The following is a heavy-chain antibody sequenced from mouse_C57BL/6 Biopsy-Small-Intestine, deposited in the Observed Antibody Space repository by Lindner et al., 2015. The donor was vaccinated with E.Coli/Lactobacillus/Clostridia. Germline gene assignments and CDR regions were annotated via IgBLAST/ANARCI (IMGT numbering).Heavy chain of an antibody. D-gene: IGHD2-1*01. V-gene: IGHV1-9*01. CDR2: ILPGGDSA. J-gene: IGHJ4*01. CDR3: GGNYDAMDY. CDR1: GYTFTGYW. Sequence: VQLQESGAELMKPGASVKLSCKATGYTFTGYWIEWVKQRPGHGLEWIGEILPGGDSAIYNEKFKGKATLTADTSSNTAYMQLSSLTTEDSAIYYCGGNYDAMDYVGSRNLSHRLL.